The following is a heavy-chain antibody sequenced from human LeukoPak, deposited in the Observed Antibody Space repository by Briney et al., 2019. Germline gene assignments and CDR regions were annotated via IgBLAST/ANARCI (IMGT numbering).Heavy chain of an antibody. CDR1: GFTFRDYN. CDR2: IYHSGSS. Sequence: GSLRLSCAASGFTFRDYNMSWVRQAPGKGLEWIGCIYHSGSSYYNPSLKSRVTIPMDRSKNQFSLRLTSLTAADTAVYFCGAGRMTTVTTYGMDVWGQGTTVTVSS. CDR3: GAGRMTTVTTYGMDV. J-gene: IGHJ6*02. V-gene: IGHV4-34*08. D-gene: IGHD4-17*01.